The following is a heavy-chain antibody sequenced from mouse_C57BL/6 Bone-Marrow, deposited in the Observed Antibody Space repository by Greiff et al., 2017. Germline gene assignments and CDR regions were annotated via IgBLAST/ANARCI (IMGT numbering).Heavy chain of an antibody. CDR2: ISDGGSYT. CDR1: GFTFSSYA. CDR3: PIYLGYFDV. D-gene: IGHD5-1*01. Sequence: EVHLVESGGGLVKPGGSLKLSCAASGFTFSSYAMSWVRQTPEKRLEWVATISDGGSYTYYPDNVKGRFTISRDNAKNNLYLQMRILKSEATALYYCPIYLGYFDVWGTGTTVTVSS. J-gene: IGHJ1*03. V-gene: IGHV5-4*01.